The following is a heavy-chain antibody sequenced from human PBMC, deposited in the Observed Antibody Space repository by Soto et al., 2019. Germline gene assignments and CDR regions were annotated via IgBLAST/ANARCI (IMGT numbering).Heavy chain of an antibody. CDR3: ARSQGSSTSLEIYYYYYYGMAV. J-gene: IGHJ6*02. D-gene: IGHD2-2*01. V-gene: IGHV1-69*01. Sequence: QVQLVQSGAEVKKPGSSVKVSCKASGGTFSSYAISCVRQAPGQGLEWMGGIIPISGTANYAQKFQGRVTITADESTSTAYMELSSLRSEDTAVYYCARSQGSSTSLEIYYYYYYGMAVWGQWTTVTVSS. CDR2: IIPISGTA. CDR1: GGTFSSYA.